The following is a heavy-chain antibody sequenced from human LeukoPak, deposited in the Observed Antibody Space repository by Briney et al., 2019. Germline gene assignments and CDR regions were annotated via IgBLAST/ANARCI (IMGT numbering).Heavy chain of an antibody. CDR1: GGSISSYY. J-gene: IGHJ6*03. V-gene: IGHV4-4*07. Sequence: SETLSLTCTVSGGSISSYYWSWIRQPAGKGLEWIGRIYSTGSTNYNPSLKSRVTISVDTSKNQFSLKLSSVTAADTAVYYCARVPDYYYYYMDVWGKGTTVTVSS. CDR3: ARVPDYYYYYMDV. CDR2: IYSTGST.